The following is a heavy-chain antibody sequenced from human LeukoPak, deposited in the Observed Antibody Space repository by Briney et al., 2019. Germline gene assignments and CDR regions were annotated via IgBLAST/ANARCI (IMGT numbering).Heavy chain of an antibody. CDR3: ARVSPLGYCSSTSCGPFFDI. CDR2: INSDGSST. D-gene: IGHD2-2*01. Sequence: GSLGLLCSASGFPLSSNWMQWVRQAPGKGLVWVSRINSDGSSTSYADSVKGRFTISRDNAKNTLYLQMNSLRAEDTAVYYCARVSPLGYCSSTSCGPFFDIWGQGTMVTVSS. V-gene: IGHV3-74*01. J-gene: IGHJ3*02. CDR1: GFPLSSNW.